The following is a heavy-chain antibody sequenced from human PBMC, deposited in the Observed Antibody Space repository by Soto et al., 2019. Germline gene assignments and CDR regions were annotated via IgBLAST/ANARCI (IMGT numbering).Heavy chain of an antibody. CDR2: IIPILGIA. Sequence: ASVKVSCKASGGTFSSYTISWVRQAPGQGLEWMGRIIPILGIANYAQKFQGRVTITADKSTSTAYMELSSLRSEDTAVYYCATFLAPDIVVVVAEGDHYMDVWGKGTTVTVSS. CDR1: GGTFSSYT. V-gene: IGHV1-69*02. D-gene: IGHD2-15*01. J-gene: IGHJ6*03. CDR3: ATFLAPDIVVVVAEGDHYMDV.